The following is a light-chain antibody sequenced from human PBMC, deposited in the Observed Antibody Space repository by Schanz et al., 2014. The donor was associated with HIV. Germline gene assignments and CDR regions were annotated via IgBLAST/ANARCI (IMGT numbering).Light chain of an antibody. Sequence: IQMTQSPSTLSASVGDRVAITCRASQTIGRLVAWYQQKPGRAPKLLIYQSSILETGVPSRVSGSGSWTLFPLPLTSLQADDFATYYCTQCVTYPYTFGQGTKLDIK. CDR3: TQCVTYPYT. V-gene: IGKV1-5*03. CDR1: QTIGRL. CDR2: QSS. J-gene: IGKJ2*01.